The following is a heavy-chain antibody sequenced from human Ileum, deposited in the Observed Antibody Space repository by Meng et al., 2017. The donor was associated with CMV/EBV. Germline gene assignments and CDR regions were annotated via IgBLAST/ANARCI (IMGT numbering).Heavy chain of an antibody. J-gene: IGHJ4*02. CDR3: ARGYGSWTVDGRVGY. V-gene: IGHV4-4*02. Sequence: QVHPQQRGAGLLKPSGTLSLACTVSGDSLVSVNCWSWVRQPPGKGLEWIGEICHSGTTNYNSSLESRVTISVDKSKNQFSLKLSSMTAADTAVYYCARGYGSWTVDGRVGYWGQGTLVTVSS. CDR2: ICHSGTT. CDR1: GDSLVSVNC. D-gene: IGHD5-18*01.